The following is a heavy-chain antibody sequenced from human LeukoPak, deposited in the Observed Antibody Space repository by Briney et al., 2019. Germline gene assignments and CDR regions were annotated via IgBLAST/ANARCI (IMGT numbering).Heavy chain of an antibody. Sequence: GGSLRLSCAASGFTFSSYSMNWVRQAPGKGLEWVSSISSSSSYIYYADSVKGRFTISRDNAKNSLYLQMNSLRAEDTAVYYCARDPIVGATVYAFDIWGQGTMVTVSS. J-gene: IGHJ3*02. CDR1: GFTFSSYS. CDR3: ARDPIVGATVYAFDI. CDR2: ISSSSSYI. D-gene: IGHD1-26*01. V-gene: IGHV3-21*01.